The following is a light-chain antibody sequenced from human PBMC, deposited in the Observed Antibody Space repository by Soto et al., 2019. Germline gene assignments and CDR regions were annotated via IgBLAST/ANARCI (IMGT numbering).Light chain of an antibody. Sequence: QSALTQPPSASGSPGQSVTISCTGSSSDVGGYNFVSWYQQHPGKAPKLMIYDVSERPSGVPDRFSGSKSGNTASLTVSGLHADDEADYYCSSYAGTCSPVVFGGGTKLTVL. CDR2: DVS. J-gene: IGLJ2*01. CDR3: SSYAGTCSPVV. V-gene: IGLV2-8*01. CDR1: SSDVGGYNF.